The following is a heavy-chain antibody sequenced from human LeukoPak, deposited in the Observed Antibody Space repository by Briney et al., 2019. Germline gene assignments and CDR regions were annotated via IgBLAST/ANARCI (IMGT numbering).Heavy chain of an antibody. D-gene: IGHD3-16*01. V-gene: IGHV3-23*01. CDR1: GFTFDNYA. Sequence: GGSLRLSCAASGFTFDNYAMTWVRQAPGKGLEWVSGIRDSDDDTNYADSVKGRFTISRDNSKNTLYLQMNSLRAEDTAVYYCAKWRGTWAFDSWGQGTLVTVSS. J-gene: IGHJ4*02. CDR2: IRDSDDDT. CDR3: AKWRGTWAFDS.